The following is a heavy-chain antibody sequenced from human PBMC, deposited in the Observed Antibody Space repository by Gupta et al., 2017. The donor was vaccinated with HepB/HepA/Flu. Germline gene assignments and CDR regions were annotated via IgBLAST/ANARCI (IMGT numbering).Heavy chain of an antibody. D-gene: IGHD6-6*01. CDR2: ISWNSGSI. V-gene: IGHV3-9*01. Sequence: EVQLVESGGGLVQPGRSLRLSCAASGFTFDDYAMHWVRQAPGKGLEWVSGISWNSGSIGYADSVKGRFTISRDNAKNSLYLQMNSLRAEDTALYYCAKDMAYSSSSLPHYYYYGMDVWGQGTTVTVSS. J-gene: IGHJ6*02. CDR1: GFTFDDYA. CDR3: AKDMAYSSSSLPHYYYYGMDV.